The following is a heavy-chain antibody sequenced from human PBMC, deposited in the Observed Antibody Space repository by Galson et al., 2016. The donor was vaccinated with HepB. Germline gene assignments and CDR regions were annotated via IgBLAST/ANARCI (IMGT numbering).Heavy chain of an antibody. Sequence: SETLSLTCTVSGGSSSSRTYYWNWIRQPPGKGLEWIGSIYYNGRTDYNPSLNNRVTTSVDRSKNQFSLRLSFVTAADTAVYYCAISDHNGDFYHWVQGTLATVSS. V-gene: IGHV4-39*01. D-gene: IGHD4-17*01. CDR3: AISDHNGDFYH. J-gene: IGHJ5*02. CDR1: GGSSSSRTYY. CDR2: IYYNGRT.